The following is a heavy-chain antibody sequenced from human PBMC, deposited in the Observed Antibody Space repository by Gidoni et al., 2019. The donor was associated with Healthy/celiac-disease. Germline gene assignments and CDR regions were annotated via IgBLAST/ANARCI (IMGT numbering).Heavy chain of an antibody. CDR2: PYYRAKWYN. J-gene: IGHJ4*02. CDR3: ARESVAENYYFDY. Sequence: QVQLQQSGPGLETPSQTLSLTCAISGDSVPSNSAAWNSIRQSPSRGLEWLGRPYYRAKWYNDYAVSVKRRITINPDTSKNQFSLQLNSVTPEDTAVYYCARESVAENYYFDYWGQGTLVTVSS. CDR1: GDSVPSNSAA. V-gene: IGHV6-1*01. D-gene: IGHD6-19*01.